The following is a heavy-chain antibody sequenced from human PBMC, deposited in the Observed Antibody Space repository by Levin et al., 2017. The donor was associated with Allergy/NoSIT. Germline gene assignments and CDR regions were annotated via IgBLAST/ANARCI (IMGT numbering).Heavy chain of an antibody. CDR2: INSTSTIF. D-gene: IGHD3-22*01. V-gene: IGHV3-11*01. CDR1: GFTFSDYY. Sequence: GGSLRLSCAASGFTFSDYYMGWIRQAPGKGLEWVSYINSTSTIFYYADSVKGRFSISRDNAKNSLYLQMHSLRAEDTALYYCARYYFDSNSYYYYDYWGQGTLVTVSS. J-gene: IGHJ4*02. CDR3: ARYYFDSNSYYYYDY.